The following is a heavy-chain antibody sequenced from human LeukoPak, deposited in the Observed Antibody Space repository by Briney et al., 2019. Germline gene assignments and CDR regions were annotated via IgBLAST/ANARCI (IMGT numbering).Heavy chain of an antibody. CDR3: ASDIVATSGDF. CDR2: ITSSGDDI. Sequence: PGGSLRLSCAASGFTFSDYYMSWIRQAPGKGLEWVAYITSSGDDIYYVDSVKGRFTISRDNAKNALFLRMNSLRVEDTATYYCASDIVATSGDFWGQGTRVIVSP. V-gene: IGHV3-11*01. J-gene: IGHJ4*02. CDR1: GFTFSDYY. D-gene: IGHD5-12*01.